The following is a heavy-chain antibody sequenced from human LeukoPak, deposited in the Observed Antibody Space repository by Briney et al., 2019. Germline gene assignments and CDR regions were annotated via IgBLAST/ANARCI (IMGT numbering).Heavy chain of an antibody. J-gene: IGHJ4*02. V-gene: IGHV3-23*01. Sequence: PGGSLRLSCEASGFTFSSYAMSWVRQAPGKGLEWVSSISGSGGSTYYADSVKGRFTISRDNSKNTLYLQMNSLRAEDTAVYYCAKDRHFWSAPYRHYFDYWGQGTLVTVSS. CDR2: ISGSGGST. CDR3: AKDRHFWSAPYRHYFDY. D-gene: IGHD3-3*02. CDR1: GFTFSSYA.